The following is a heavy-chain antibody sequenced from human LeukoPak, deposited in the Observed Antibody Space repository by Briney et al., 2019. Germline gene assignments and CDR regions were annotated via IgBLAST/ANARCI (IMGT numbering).Heavy chain of an antibody. D-gene: IGHD3-22*01. CDR2: ISAYNGNT. CDR3: ARDRGITMIVVANDY. V-gene: IGHV1-18*01. Sequence: ASVKVSCKASGYTFTSYGISWVRQAPGQGLEWMGWISAYNGNTNYAQTLQGRVTMTTDTSTSTAYMELRSLRSDDTAVYYCARDRGITMIVVANDYWGQGTLVTVSS. CDR1: GYTFTSYG. J-gene: IGHJ4*02.